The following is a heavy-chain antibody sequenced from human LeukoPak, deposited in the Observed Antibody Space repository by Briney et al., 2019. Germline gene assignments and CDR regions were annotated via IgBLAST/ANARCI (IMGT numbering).Heavy chain of an antibody. D-gene: IGHD2-15*01. Sequence: KPSETLSLTCTVSGGSISSYYWSWIRQPPGKGLEWIGYIYYSGSTNYNPSLNIRFTISVDTSKNQFSLKLSSVTAADTAVYYCARGYDVVVVAATDDAFDIWGQGTMVTVSS. CDR3: ARGYDVVVVAATDDAFDI. CDR1: GGSISSYY. V-gene: IGHV4-59*01. J-gene: IGHJ3*02. CDR2: IYYSGST.